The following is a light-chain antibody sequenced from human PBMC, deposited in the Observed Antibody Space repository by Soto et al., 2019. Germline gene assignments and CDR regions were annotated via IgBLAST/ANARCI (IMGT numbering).Light chain of an antibody. CDR2: GGS. CDR3: QAWT. V-gene: IGKV3-20*01. CDR1: QSVGGTY. J-gene: IGKJ1*01. Sequence: EIVLTQSPGTLSLSPGERATLSCRASQSVGGTYLAWYQQKPGQAPRLLIYGGSRRDTGIPNRFSGSGYGTDFTLTISRLEPEDFAVYYCQAWTCGQGTKVDIK.